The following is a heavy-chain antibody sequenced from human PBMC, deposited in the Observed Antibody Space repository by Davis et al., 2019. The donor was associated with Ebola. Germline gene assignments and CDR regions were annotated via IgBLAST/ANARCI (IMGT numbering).Heavy chain of an antibody. CDR1: GGSISSGGYY. D-gene: IGHD3-9*01. J-gene: IGHJ4*02. V-gene: IGHV4-31*03. CDR3: MGLRYFDWLFDY. CDR2: IYYSGST. Sequence: PSETLSLTCTVSGGSISSGGYYWSWIRQHPGKGLEWIGYIYYSGSTYYNPSLKSRVTISVDTSKNQFSLKLSSVTAADTAVYYCMGLRYFDWLFDYWGQGTLVTVSS.